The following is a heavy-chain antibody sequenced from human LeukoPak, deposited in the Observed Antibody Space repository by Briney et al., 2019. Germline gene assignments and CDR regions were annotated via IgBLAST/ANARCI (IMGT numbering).Heavy chain of an antibody. V-gene: IGHV3-7*01. CDR3: ARDDYLAVAGGYYYYMDV. CDR1: GFTFSSYW. D-gene: IGHD6-19*01. J-gene: IGHJ6*03. CDR2: IKQDGSEK. Sequence: GSLSLSCAASGFTFSSYWMSWVRQAPGKGLEWVANIKQDGSEKYYVDSVKGRFTISRDIAKNSLYLLMNSLRAEDTAVYYCARDDYLAVAGGYYYYMDVWGKGTTVTVSS.